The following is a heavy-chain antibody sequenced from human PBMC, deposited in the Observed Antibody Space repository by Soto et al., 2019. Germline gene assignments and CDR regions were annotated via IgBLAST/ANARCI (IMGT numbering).Heavy chain of an antibody. Sequence: QVQLVESGGGVVQPGRSLRLSCTASGFTFSSYDMHWVRQAPGNGLEWLAVISSDGSNKYYADSVKGRFTISRDNSNNTLYLQMYSLRAEDTSVYYCAKVVDYYDRFDYWGQGTLVTVSS. J-gene: IGHJ4*02. CDR1: GFTFSSYD. V-gene: IGHV3-30*18. CDR2: ISSDGSNK. CDR3: AKVVDYYDRFDY. D-gene: IGHD3-22*01.